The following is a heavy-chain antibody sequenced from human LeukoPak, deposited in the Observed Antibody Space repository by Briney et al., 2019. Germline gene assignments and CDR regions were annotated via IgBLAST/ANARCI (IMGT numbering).Heavy chain of an antibody. Sequence: TGGSLRLSCAASGFTFSSYEMNWVRQAPGKGLEWVSYISSSGSTIYYADSVKGRFTISRDNAKNSLYLQMNSLRAEDTAVYCCASYDSSGYYYSYFDYWGQGTLVTVSS. CDR2: ISSSGSTI. V-gene: IGHV3-48*03. J-gene: IGHJ4*02. D-gene: IGHD3-22*01. CDR1: GFTFSSYE. CDR3: ASYDSSGYYYSYFDY.